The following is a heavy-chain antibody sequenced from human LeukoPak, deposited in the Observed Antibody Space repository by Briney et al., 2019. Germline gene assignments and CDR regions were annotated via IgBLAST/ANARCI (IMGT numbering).Heavy chain of an antibody. Sequence: GASVKVSCKASGYTFTNYYMHWVRQAPGQGLEWMGIINPSGGSTSYAQKFQGRVTMTRDTSTSTVYMELSSLRSEDTAVYYCARDQRDIVVAGTLYYFDYWGQGTLVTVSS. J-gene: IGHJ4*02. CDR3: ARDQRDIVVAGTLYYFDY. CDR1: GYTFTNYY. CDR2: INPSGGST. D-gene: IGHD6-19*01. V-gene: IGHV1-46*01.